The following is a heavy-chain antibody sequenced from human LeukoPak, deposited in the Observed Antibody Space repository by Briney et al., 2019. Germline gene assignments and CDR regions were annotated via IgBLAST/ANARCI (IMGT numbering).Heavy chain of an antibody. D-gene: IGHD6-13*01. CDR2: INPNSGGT. Sequence: ASVKVSCKASGYTFTGYYMHWVRQAPGQGLEWMGWINPNSGGTNYAQKFQGRVTMTRDTSISTAYMELSRLRSDDTAVYYCARDGIYSSSWPGWFDPWGQGTLVTVSS. CDR3: ARDGIYSSSWPGWFDP. V-gene: IGHV1-2*02. CDR1: GYTFTGYY. J-gene: IGHJ5*02.